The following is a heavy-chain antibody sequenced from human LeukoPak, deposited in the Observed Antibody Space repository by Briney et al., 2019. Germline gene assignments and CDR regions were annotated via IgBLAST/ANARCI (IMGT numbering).Heavy chain of an antibody. CDR3: ARDGWYYYGSGSCLLGGDY. CDR2: ISYDGSNK. D-gene: IGHD3-10*01. J-gene: IGHJ4*02. V-gene: IGHV3-30*04. CDR1: GFTFSSYA. Sequence: PGGSLRLSSAASGFTFSSYAMHWVRQAPGKGLEWVAVISYDGSNKYYADSVKGRFTISRDNSKNTLYLQMNSLRAEDTAVYYCARDGWYYYGSGSCLLGGDYWGQGTLVTVSS.